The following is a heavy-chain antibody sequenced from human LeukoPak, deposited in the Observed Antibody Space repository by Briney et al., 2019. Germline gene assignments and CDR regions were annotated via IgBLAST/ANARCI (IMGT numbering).Heavy chain of an antibody. CDR1: GFTFSSYS. Sequence: GGSLRLSCAASGFTFSSYSMNWVRQAPGKGLEWVSYISSSSTIYYADSVKGRFTISRDNAKNSLYLQMNSLRAEDTAVYYCARDPEAHYYYYMDVWGKGTTVTVSS. J-gene: IGHJ6*03. CDR2: ISSSSTI. V-gene: IGHV3-48*01. CDR3: ARDPEAHYYYYMDV.